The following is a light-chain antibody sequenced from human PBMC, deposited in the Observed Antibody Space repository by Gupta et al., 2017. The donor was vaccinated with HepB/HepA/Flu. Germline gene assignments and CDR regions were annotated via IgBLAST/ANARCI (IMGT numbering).Light chain of an antibody. J-gene: IGKJ5*01. CDR3: QQEGSSPLT. V-gene: IGKV3-20*01. CDR1: QTVISDY. Sequence: ETVLTQTPGILSLSPGEGATLSCKASQTVISDYVAWYQQKPGQAPRLLVYGASRRATDIPDRFSGSGSGTDFTLTISRLEPEDFAIYYCQQEGSSPLTFGQGTLLDIK. CDR2: GAS.